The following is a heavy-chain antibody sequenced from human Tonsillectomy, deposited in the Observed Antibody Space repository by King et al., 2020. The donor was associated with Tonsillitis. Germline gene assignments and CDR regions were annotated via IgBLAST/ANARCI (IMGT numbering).Heavy chain of an antibody. Sequence: VQLVESGAEMKKPGASVKVSCTASGYTFSGYYIHWVRQAPGQGLEWVGWINPNSGSTNYAQKFEGRVTMTRDTSISTAYMELHSLRSDDTAVFYCARGLDYYGAGIWGYGGRGTQVTVSS. CDR1: GYTFSGYY. V-gene: IGHV1-2*02. CDR2: INPNSGST. CDR3: ARGLDYYGAGIWGY. D-gene: IGHD3-10*01. J-gene: IGHJ1*01.